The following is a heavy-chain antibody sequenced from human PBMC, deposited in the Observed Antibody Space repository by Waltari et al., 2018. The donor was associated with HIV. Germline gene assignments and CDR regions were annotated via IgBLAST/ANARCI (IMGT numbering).Heavy chain of an antibody. J-gene: IGHJ3*01. V-gene: IGHV1-2*02. Sequence: QVQMVQSGAEVKKPGASVKVSCKTSGFSLTGYYIHWVRQAPGQGLEWMVWIYSNTGDTNYGLQFEGRVTMTRDTSMRTAYMELRTPRSDDTALYYCARQMTFYDAFDVWGQGTVVTVSS. CDR2: IYSNTGDT. CDR1: GFSLTGYY. CDR3: ARQMTFYDAFDV.